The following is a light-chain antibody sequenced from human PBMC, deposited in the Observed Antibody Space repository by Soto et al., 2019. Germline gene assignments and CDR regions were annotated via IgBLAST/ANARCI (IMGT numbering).Light chain of an antibody. J-gene: IGKJ5*01. CDR2: DTS. Sequence: EIVWTQSPGTLSLSPGERATLSCRASQTLSNSFIAWYQQKPGQAPRLLIYDTSSRATGVPDRYSASGSGTDFTLTISRLEPEDFAVFFCQQYGTSEIIFGQGTLLEI. V-gene: IGKV3-20*01. CDR3: QQYGTSEII. CDR1: QTLSNSF.